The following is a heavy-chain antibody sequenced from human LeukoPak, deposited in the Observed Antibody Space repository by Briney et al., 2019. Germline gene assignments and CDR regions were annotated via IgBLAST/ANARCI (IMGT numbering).Heavy chain of an antibody. CDR1: VFPCSSYA. V-gene: IGHV3-23*01. Sequence: GVSLRLSCAASVFPCSSYAMSWIRTAPGEGLEWLSAISPTTGTTFYADSVKGRITISRDNSENTLFLQMNSLRAEDTAVYYCATKTSNGDRYFDHWGQGALVTVSS. CDR3: ATKTSNGDRYFDH. CDR2: ISPTTGTT. D-gene: IGHD4-17*01. J-gene: IGHJ4*02.